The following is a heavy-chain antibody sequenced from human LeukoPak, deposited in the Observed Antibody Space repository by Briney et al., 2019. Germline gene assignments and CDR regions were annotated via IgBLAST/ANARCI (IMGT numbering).Heavy chain of an antibody. CDR1: GGSISSHY. Sequence: KPSETLSLTCTVSGGSISSHYWSWIRQPPGKGLEWTGYIYYSGSTYYNPSLKSRVTISVDTSKNQFSLKLSSVTAADTAVYYCARDRVVGHYYYYYGMDVWGQGTTVTVSS. CDR3: ARDRVVGHYYYYYGMDV. CDR2: IYYSGST. J-gene: IGHJ6*02. V-gene: IGHV4-59*11. D-gene: IGHD2-15*01.